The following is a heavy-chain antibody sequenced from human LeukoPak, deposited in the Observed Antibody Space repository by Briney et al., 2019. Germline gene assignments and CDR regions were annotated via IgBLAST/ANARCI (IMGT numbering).Heavy chain of an antibody. D-gene: IGHD1-26*01. Sequence: PGGSLRLSCAASGFTFSSYGMHWVRQTPSKGLEWVAFIRYDGSNKYYADSVKGRFTISRDNSKNTLYLQMNSLRAEDTAVYYCAKQLSIVVSTTDDYWGQGTLVTVSS. J-gene: IGHJ4*02. CDR2: IRYDGSNK. CDR3: AKQLSIVVSTTDDY. V-gene: IGHV3-30*02. CDR1: GFTFSSYG.